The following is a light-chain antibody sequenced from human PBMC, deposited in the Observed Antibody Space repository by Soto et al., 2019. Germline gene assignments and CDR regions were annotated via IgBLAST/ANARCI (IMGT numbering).Light chain of an antibody. CDR2: GAF. J-gene: IGKJ3*01. CDR3: QQYNYWPT. Sequence: EVVMTQSPATLSVSPGERATLSCLASQSVAGNVAWYQQKPGQVPRLLIHGAFTRTTGIPARCSGSGSGTEFTISSSSLQSEDFAVYYCQQYNYWPTFGPGTRVDI. V-gene: IGKV3-15*01. CDR1: QSVAGN.